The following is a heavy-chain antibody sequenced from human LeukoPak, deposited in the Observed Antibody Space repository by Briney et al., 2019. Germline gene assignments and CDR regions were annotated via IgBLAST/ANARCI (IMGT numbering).Heavy chain of an antibody. Sequence: SETLSLTCTVSGGSTSSSSYYWGWIRQPPGKGLEWIGEINHSGSPNYNTPLKSRATIPVDTPKNQFSRMLSSVHDAGTAMYYCARARGAYCSGGDCYRGYYYYMDVWGKGTTVTISS. CDR2: INHSGSP. J-gene: IGHJ6*03. CDR1: GGSTSSSSYY. D-gene: IGHD2-15*01. CDR3: ARARGAYCSGGDCYRGYYYYMDV. V-gene: IGHV4-39*07.